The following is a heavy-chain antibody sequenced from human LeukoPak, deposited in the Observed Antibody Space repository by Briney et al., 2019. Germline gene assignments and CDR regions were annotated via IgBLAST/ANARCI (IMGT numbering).Heavy chain of an antibody. CDR1: GGSISSYY. J-gene: IGHJ4*02. CDR3: ARDRPGDNSLDF. Sequence: SETLSLTCTVSGGSISSYYWSWIRQPPGKGLEWIGYIYYSGSTNYNPSLKSRVTISVDTSKNQFSLKLSSVTAADTAVYYCARDRPGDNSLDFWGQGTLVTVSS. D-gene: IGHD1-14*01. CDR2: IYYSGST. V-gene: IGHV4-59*01.